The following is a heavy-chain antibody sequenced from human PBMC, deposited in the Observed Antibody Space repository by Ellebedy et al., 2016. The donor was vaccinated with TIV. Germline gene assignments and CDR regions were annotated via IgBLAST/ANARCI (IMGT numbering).Heavy chain of an antibody. CDR2: INHSGST. V-gene: IGHV4-34*01. CDR3: ARGSCSGGSCLSDY. J-gene: IGHJ4*02. D-gene: IGHD2-15*01. CDR1: GGSFSGYY. Sequence: SETLSLXXAVYGGSFSGYYWSWIRQPPGKGLEWIGEINHSGSTNYNPSLKSRVTISVDTSKNQFSLKLSSVTAADTAVYYCARGSCSGGSCLSDYWGQGTLVTVSS.